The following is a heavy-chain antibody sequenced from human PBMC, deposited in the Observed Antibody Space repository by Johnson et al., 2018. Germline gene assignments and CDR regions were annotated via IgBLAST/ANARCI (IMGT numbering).Heavy chain of an antibody. V-gene: IGHV3-23*04. CDR2: LNGGGGPI. J-gene: IGHJ3*02. Sequence: VQLVQSGGGLVQPGGSLRLACVTSGFTFSSYAMNWVRQAPGKGLEWVSGLNGGGGPIYYGDSVKGRFTISRANSKNILYLEMHSLRAEDTALYYCARGLSGFDAFDMRGRGTMVTVSS. D-gene: IGHD3-16*01. CDR1: GFTFSSYA. CDR3: ARGLSGFDAFDM.